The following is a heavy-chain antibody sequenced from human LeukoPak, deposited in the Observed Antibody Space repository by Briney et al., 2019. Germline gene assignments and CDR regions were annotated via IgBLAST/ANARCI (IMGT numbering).Heavy chain of an antibody. CDR2: ISWNSGSI. CDR1: GFTFDGYA. CDR3: ARRKKGPDILTGHYYFDY. J-gene: IGHJ4*02. V-gene: IGHV3-9*01. Sequence: GGSLRLSCAASGFTFDGYAMHWVRQAPGKGLEWVSGISWNSGSIGYVDSVKGRFTIPRDNAKNSLYLQMNSLRAEDTAVYYCARRKKGPDILTGHYYFDYWGQGTLVTVSS. D-gene: IGHD3-9*01.